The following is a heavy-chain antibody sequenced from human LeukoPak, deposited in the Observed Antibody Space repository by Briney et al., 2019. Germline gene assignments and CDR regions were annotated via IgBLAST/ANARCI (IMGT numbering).Heavy chain of an antibody. CDR1: GFTFTSYT. CDR2: TSYDGGNR. D-gene: IGHD2-21*01. J-gene: IGHJ4*02. Sequence: GGSLRLSCAASGFTFTSYTMHWVRQPPGQGLEWAAATSYDGGNRYYADYVKGRFTISRDNSNNTLFLQMKSLRPEDTAVYFCARKSLWFKYYDYWGQGVWVTVSS. V-gene: IGHV3-30*01. CDR3: ARKSLWFKYYDY.